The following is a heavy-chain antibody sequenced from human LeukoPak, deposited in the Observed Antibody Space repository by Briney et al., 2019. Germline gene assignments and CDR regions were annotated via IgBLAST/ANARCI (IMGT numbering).Heavy chain of an antibody. CDR3: ARYYYYYGMDV. V-gene: IGHV3-23*01. CDR1: GFTFSNYA. CDR2: ISGSGENT. J-gene: IGHJ6*02. Sequence: GGSLRLSCAASGFTFSNYAMSWVRQAPGKGLEWVSAISGSGENTYYADSVKGRFTISRDNSKNTLYLQMNSLRAEDTAVYYCARYYYYYGMDVWGQGTTVTVSS.